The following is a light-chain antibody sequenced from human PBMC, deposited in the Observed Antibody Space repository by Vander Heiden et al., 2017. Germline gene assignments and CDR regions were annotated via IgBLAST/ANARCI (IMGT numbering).Light chain of an antibody. CDR3: QAWDTNAVF. V-gene: IGLV3-1*01. CDR1: RLGDKY. Sequence: SYDLRQPPSVSVSPGQKATITCSGDRLGDKYVCWYMQRPGQSPVLVIYVENKRPSGIPERFSASNSGNTATLTISETQAMDEADYCCQAWDTNAVFFGGGTRLTVL. J-gene: IGLJ2*01. CDR2: VEN.